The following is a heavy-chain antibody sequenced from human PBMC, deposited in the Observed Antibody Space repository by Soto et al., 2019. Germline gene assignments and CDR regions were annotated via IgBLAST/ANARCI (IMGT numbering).Heavy chain of an antibody. CDR1: GFTFKTYW. CDR2: INHDGTST. D-gene: IGHD1-26*01. Sequence: QPGGSLRLSCAVSGFTFKTYWMHWVRHAPGEGLMWVSRINHDGTSTDYADSVKGRVTISRDNAKDTLYLQMNSLRVEDKAVYYCVRDDPGRPELFDYWGQGTLVTVSS. V-gene: IGHV3-74*01. J-gene: IGHJ4*02. CDR3: VRDDPGRPELFDY.